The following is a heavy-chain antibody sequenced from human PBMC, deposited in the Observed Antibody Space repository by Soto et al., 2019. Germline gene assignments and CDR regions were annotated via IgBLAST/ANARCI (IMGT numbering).Heavy chain of an antibody. CDR2: IIPIFGTA. CDR1: GGTFSSYA. CDR3: ARPDESAMAMGYLDY. Sequence: QVQLVQSGAEVTKPGSSVKVSCKASGGTFSSYAISWVRQAPGQGLEWTGGIIPIFGTANYAQKFQGRVTITADESTSTAYMELSSLRSEDTAVYYCARPDESAMAMGYLDYWGQGTLVTVSS. J-gene: IGHJ4*02. V-gene: IGHV1-69*01. D-gene: IGHD5-18*01.